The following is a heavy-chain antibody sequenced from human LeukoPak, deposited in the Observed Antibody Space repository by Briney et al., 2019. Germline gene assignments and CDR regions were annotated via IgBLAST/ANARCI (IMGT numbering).Heavy chain of an antibody. CDR3: AKDRRFCSGGSCQTPFFDY. V-gene: IGHV3-30*18. Sequence: GGSLRLSCAASGFTFSSYGMHWVRQAPGKGLEWVAVISYDGSNKYYADSVKGRFTISRDNSKNTLYLQMNSLRAEDTAVYYCAKDRRFCSGGSCQTPFFDYWGQGTLVTVSS. J-gene: IGHJ4*02. CDR1: GFTFSSYG. D-gene: IGHD2-15*01. CDR2: ISYDGSNK.